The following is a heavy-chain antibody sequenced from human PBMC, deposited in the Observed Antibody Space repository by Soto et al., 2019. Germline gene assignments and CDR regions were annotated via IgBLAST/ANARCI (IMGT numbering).Heavy chain of an antibody. CDR2: IYWDEDK. CDR1: GFSLSTRGVA. CDR3: AHSPRGYAYYFNY. V-gene: IGHV2-5*02. Sequence: QITLKESGPTLVKPTQTLTLTCTFSGFSLSTRGVAVGWFRQPPGKALEWLALIYWDEDKWYTPSLKSRLTSTDDTSKAQVVLTMTNMDPLDTAPYYCAHSPRGYAYYFNYWGQGTLVTVSS. J-gene: IGHJ4*02. D-gene: IGHD5-12*01.